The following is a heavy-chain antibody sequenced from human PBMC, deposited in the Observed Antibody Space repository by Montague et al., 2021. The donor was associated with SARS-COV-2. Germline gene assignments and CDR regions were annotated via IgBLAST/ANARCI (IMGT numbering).Heavy chain of an antibody. Sequence: TLSLTCTVSGDSITSDVSYWSWIRQPAGKGLEWIVRIYTTGSTNYNPSLKSRLTISLDTSKNQFSLKLGSVTAADTAVYYCARDDFRWDFDCWGQGTLVTVSS. V-gene: IGHV4-61*02. CDR3: ARDDFRWDFDC. J-gene: IGHJ4*02. D-gene: IGHD2/OR15-2a*01. CDR1: GDSITSDVSY. CDR2: IYTTGST.